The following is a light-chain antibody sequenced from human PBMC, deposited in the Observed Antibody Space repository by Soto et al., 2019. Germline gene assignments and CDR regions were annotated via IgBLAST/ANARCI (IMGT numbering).Light chain of an antibody. CDR3: QQYGSSPLT. CDR1: QSVSSY. Sequence: EVVLTQSPGTLSLSPGERATLSCRASQSVSSYLAWYQQKPGQAPRLLIYDASSRATGIPDRFSGGGSGTDFTLTISRLEPEDFAVYYCQQYGSSPLTFGGGTKVDIK. CDR2: DAS. V-gene: IGKV3-20*01. J-gene: IGKJ4*01.